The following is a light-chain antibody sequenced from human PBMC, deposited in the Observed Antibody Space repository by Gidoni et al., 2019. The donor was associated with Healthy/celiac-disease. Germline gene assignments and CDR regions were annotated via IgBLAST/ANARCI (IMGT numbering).Light chain of an antibody. CDR2: KAS. V-gene: IGKV1-5*03. Sequence: DIQMTQSPSTLSASVGDRVTIPCRASQSISSWLAWYQQKPGKAPKLLIYKASSLESGVPSRFSGSGSGTEFTLTISSLQPDDFATYYCQQYNSYSFFGPGTKVDIK. CDR1: QSISSW. J-gene: IGKJ3*01. CDR3: QQYNSYSF.